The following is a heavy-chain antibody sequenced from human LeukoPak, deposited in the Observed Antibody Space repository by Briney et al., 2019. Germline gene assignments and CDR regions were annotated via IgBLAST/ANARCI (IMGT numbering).Heavy chain of an antibody. CDR1: GGSISGDGHY. Sequence: PSETLSLTCTVSGGSISGDGHYWTWTRQHPGEGLEWLGFIHPGGTIYYNPSLSSRPFISADTSNNQMSLKLSFVTAADTAVYYCARGGDTAKGGKDWGQGTLVTVSS. D-gene: IGHD5-18*01. CDR2: IHPGGTI. J-gene: IGHJ4*02. CDR3: ARGGDTAKGGKD. V-gene: IGHV4-31*03.